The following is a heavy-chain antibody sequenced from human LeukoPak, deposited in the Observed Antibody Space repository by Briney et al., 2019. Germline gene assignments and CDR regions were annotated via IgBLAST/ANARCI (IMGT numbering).Heavy chain of an antibody. Sequence: ASVKVSCKASGYTFTSYDINWVRQATGQGLEWMGWMNPNSGNTGYAQKFQGRVTMTRNTSISTAYMELSSLRSEDTAVYYCARGRRGDSSGKGAFDIWGQGTMVTVSS. D-gene: IGHD6-19*01. CDR2: MNPNSGNT. CDR1: GYTFTSYD. V-gene: IGHV1-8*01. J-gene: IGHJ3*02. CDR3: ARGRRGDSSGKGAFDI.